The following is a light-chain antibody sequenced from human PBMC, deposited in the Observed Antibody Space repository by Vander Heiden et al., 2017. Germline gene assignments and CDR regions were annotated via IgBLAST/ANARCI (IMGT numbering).Light chain of an antibody. CDR1: QSISSY. Sequence: DIQMTQSPSSLSASVGDRVTITCRASQSISSYFNWYQQKPGNAPKLLIYAASSLQSGVPSSFSGSGSGTDFTLTISSLQPEDFATYYCQQSYSTSWTFGQGTQVEIK. J-gene: IGKJ1*01. CDR3: QQSYSTSWT. CDR2: AAS. V-gene: IGKV1-39*01.